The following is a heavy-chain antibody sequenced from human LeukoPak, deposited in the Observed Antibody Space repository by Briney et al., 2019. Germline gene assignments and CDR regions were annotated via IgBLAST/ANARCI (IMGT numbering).Heavy chain of an antibody. CDR1: GGSFSGYY. CDR3: ARDRHDSRYYYGMDV. CDR2: INHSGST. Sequence: SETLSLTCAVYGGSFSGYYWSWIRQPPGKGLEWIGEINHSGSTNYNPSLKSRVTMSVDTSKNQFSLKLSSVTAADTAVYYCARDRHDSRYYYGMDVWGQGTTVTVSS. V-gene: IGHV4-34*01. J-gene: IGHJ6*02. D-gene: IGHD3-3*01.